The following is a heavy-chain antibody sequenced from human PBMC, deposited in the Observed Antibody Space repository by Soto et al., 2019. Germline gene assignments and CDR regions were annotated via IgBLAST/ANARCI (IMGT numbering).Heavy chain of an antibody. J-gene: IGHJ3*02. CDR3: AREGTPVSVDIVVVPAASQAAFDI. V-gene: IGHV1-18*01. CDR2: ISAYNGNT. Sequence: GASVKVSCKASGYTFTSYGISWVRQAPGQGLEWMGWISAYNGNTNYAQKLQGRVTMTTDTSTSTAYMELRSLRSDDTAVYYCAREGTPVSVDIVVVPAASQAAFDIWGQGTMVTVS. CDR1: GYTFTSYG. D-gene: IGHD2-2*01.